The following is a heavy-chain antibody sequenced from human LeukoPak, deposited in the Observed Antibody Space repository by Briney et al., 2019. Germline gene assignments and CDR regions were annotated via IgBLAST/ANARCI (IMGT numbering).Heavy chain of an antibody. CDR3: ARVAYCGDDCYNYFDY. CDR2: IKEDGSEK. D-gene: IGHD2-21*02. CDR1: GFTFSRYW. V-gene: IGHV3-7*01. Sequence: PGGSLRLSCAASGFTFSRYWMTWVRQAPGKGLEWVANIKEDGSEKYYVDSVKGRFTISRDNAKNSLYLQMNSLRAEDTAVYYCARVAYCGDDCYNYFDYWGQGTLVTVSS. J-gene: IGHJ4*02.